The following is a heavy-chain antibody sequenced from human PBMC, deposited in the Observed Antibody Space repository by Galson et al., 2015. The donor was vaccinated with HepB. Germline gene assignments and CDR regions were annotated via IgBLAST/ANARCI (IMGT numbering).Heavy chain of an antibody. CDR3: AKATSGSYFAPYFDY. V-gene: IGHV3-9*01. J-gene: IGHJ4*02. CDR2: ISWNSGNI. Sequence: SLRLSCAASGITFDDYAMHWVRQVPGKGLEWVSGISWNSGNIGYSDSVKGRFAISRDNAKNSLYLQMNSLRAEDTALYYCAKATSGSYFAPYFDYWGQGTLVTVSS. D-gene: IGHD3-10*01. CDR1: GITFDDYA.